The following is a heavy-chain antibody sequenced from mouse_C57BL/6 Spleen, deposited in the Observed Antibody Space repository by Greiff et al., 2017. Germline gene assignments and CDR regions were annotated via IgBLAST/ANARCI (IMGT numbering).Heavy chain of an antibody. J-gene: IGHJ2*01. CDR3: ARDGYYLSFDY. V-gene: IGHV1-82*01. CDR2: IYPGDGDT. D-gene: IGHD2-3*01. CDR1: GYAFSSSW. Sequence: QVQLQQSGPELVKPGASVKISCKASGYAFSSSWMNRVKQRPGKGLEWIGRIYPGDGDTNYNGKFKGKATLTADKSSSTAYMQLSSLTSEDSAVYFCARDGYYLSFDYWGQGTTLTVSS.